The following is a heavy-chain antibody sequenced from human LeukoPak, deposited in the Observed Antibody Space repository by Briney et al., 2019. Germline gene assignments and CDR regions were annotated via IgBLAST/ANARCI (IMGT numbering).Heavy chain of an antibody. CDR1: GGSISSYY. V-gene: IGHV4-59*08. Sequence: SETLSLTCTVSGGSISSYYWSWIRQPPGNGLEWIGYIYYSGSTNYNPSLKSRVTILVDTSKNQFSLNLSSVTAADTAVYYCVRRDSSGYYAYWGQGTLVTVSS. J-gene: IGHJ4*02. D-gene: IGHD3-22*01. CDR2: IYYSGST. CDR3: VRRDSSGYYAY.